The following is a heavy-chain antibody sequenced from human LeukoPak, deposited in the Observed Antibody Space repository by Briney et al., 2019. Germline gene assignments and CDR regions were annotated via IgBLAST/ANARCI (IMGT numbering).Heavy chain of an antibody. CDR1: GGSISSYY. J-gene: IGHJ4*02. CDR3: ARIHLGSGYSPYYFDY. V-gene: IGHV4-4*09. Sequence: LETLSLTCTVSGGSISSYYWSWIRQPPGKGLEWIGYIYTSGSTNYNPSLKSRVTISVDTSKNQFSLKLGSVTAADTAVYYCARIHLGSGYSPYYFDYWGQGTLVTVSS. CDR2: IYTSGST. D-gene: IGHD3-3*02.